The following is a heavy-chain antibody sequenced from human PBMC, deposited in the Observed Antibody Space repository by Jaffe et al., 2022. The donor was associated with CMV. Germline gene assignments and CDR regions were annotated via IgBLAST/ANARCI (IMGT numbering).Heavy chain of an antibody. CDR2: ISGSGGST. D-gene: IGHD3-22*01. CDR3: AKDGALAGYYYDSSGYYTDYYYYMDV. CDR1: GFTFSSYA. J-gene: IGHJ6*03. V-gene: IGHV3-23*04. Sequence: EVQLVESGGGLVQPGGSLRLSCAASGFTFSSYAMSWVRQAPGKGLEWVSAISGSGGSTYYADSVKGRFTISRDNSKNTLYLQMNSLRAEDTAVYYCAKDGALAGYYYDSSGYYTDYYYYMDVWGKGTTVTVSS.